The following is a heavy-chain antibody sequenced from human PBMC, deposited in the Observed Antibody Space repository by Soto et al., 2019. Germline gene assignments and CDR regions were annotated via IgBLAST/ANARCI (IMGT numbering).Heavy chain of an antibody. Sequence: LRLSCAASGFTFSSYSMNWVRQAPGKGLEWVSSISSSSSYIYYADSVKGRFTISRDNAKNSLYLQMNSLRAEDTAVYYCARRPTGAAAGTPARFDYWGQGTLVTVSS. CDR1: GFTFSSYS. D-gene: IGHD6-13*01. CDR3: ARRPTGAAAGTPARFDY. J-gene: IGHJ4*02. CDR2: ISSSSSYI. V-gene: IGHV3-21*01.